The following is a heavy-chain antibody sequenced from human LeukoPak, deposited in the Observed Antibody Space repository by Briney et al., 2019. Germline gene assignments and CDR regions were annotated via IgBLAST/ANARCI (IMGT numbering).Heavy chain of an antibody. CDR2: INHSGST. CDR3: ARDKYYDSSGYYRYYGMDV. Sequence: SETLSLTCAVYGGSFSGYYWSWIRQPPGKGLEWIGEINHSGSTNYNPSLKSRVTISVDTSKNQFSLKLSSVTAADTAVYYCARDKYYDSSGYYRYYGMDVWGQGTTVTVSS. V-gene: IGHV4-34*01. CDR1: GGSFSGYY. J-gene: IGHJ6*02. D-gene: IGHD3-22*01.